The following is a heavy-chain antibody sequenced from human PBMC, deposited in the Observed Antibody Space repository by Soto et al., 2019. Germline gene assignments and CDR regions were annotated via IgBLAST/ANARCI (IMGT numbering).Heavy chain of an antibody. V-gene: IGHV4-59*01. Sequence: PSETLSLTCTVSGGSISSYYWSWIRQPPGKGLEWIGYIYYSGSTNYNPSLKSRVTISVDTSKNQFSLKLSSVTAADTAVYYCARLGWGNGDSDYWGQGTLVTVSS. CDR1: GGSISSYY. CDR2: IYYSGST. J-gene: IGHJ4*02. CDR3: ARLGWGNGDSDY. D-gene: IGHD2-21*01.